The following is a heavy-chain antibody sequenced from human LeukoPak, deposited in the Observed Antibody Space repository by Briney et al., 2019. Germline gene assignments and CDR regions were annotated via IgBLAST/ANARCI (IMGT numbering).Heavy chain of an antibody. J-gene: IGHJ4*02. Sequence: GGSLSLSCSASGFIFSSYAMHWVRQAPGKGLEYVSGISSNGGRTYYADSVKGRFTISRDNSKNRLYLQMSSLKAEDTAVYYFVKRGISECDYWGQGTLVTVTS. CDR2: ISSNGGRT. D-gene: IGHD3-3*02. V-gene: IGHV3-64D*06. CDR3: VKRGISECDY. CDR1: GFIFSSYA.